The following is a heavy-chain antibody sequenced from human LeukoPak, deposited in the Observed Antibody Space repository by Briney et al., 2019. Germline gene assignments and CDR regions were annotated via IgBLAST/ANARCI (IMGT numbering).Heavy chain of an antibody. Sequence: GASVKVSCKASGTTFSRSAISWVRQAPGQGLEWIGGAIPILGTTNYAQKFQDRVSITTDESTSTAYMEVSSLISVDTAVYFCARDDGSATLGFDSWGQGTLVTVSS. J-gene: IGHJ4*02. V-gene: IGHV1-69*05. CDR1: GTTFSRSA. CDR2: AIPILGTT. D-gene: IGHD1-26*01. CDR3: ARDDGSATLGFDS.